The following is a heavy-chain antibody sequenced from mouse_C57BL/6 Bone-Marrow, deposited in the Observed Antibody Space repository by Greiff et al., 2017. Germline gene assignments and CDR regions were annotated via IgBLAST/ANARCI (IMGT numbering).Heavy chain of an antibody. V-gene: IGHV1-81*01. J-gene: IGHJ4*01. Sequence: VKLQESGAELARPGASVKLSCKASGYTFTSYGISWVKQRTGQGLEWIGEIYPRSGNTYYNEKFKGKATLTADKSSSTAYMELRSLTSEDSAVYFCAIYGNYAMDYWGQGTSVTVSS. CDR2: IYPRSGNT. CDR1: GYTFTSYG. D-gene: IGHD2-1*01. CDR3: AIYGNYAMDY.